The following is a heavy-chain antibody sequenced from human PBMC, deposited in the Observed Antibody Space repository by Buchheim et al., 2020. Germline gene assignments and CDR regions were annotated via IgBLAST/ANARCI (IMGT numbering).Heavy chain of an antibody. CDR2: MNPNSGNT. CDR3: ARIFRSTPYYDFWSGYNPWHY. V-gene: IGHV1-8*01. Sequence: QVQLVQSGAEVKKPGASVKVSCKASGYTFTSYDINWVRQATGQGLEWMGWMNPNSGNTGYAQKFQGRVTMTRNTSISTAYLELSSLRSEDTAVYYCARIFRSTPYYDFWSGYNPWHYWGQGTL. CDR1: GYTFTSYD. D-gene: IGHD3-3*01. J-gene: IGHJ4*02.